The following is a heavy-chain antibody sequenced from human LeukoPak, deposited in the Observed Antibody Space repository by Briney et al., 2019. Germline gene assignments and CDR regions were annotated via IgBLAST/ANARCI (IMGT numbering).Heavy chain of an antibody. D-gene: IGHD3-10*01. CDR2: ISGDVQTT. CDR3: AKDGYYSSANHFARLHFDL. V-gene: IGHV3-23*01. Sequence: GGSLRLSCEASGFTFSTHAMNWIRQTPGKGLEWLSVISGDVQTTTYASSVKGRFTISRDNSENTLYLEMNSLRVEDTAIYYCAKDGYYSSANHFARLHFDLWGRGTRVTVSS. CDR1: GFTFSTHA. J-gene: IGHJ2*01.